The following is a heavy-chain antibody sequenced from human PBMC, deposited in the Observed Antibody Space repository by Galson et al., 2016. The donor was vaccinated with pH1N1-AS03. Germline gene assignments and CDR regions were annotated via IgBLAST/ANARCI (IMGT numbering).Heavy chain of an antibody. V-gene: IGHV2-70*20. D-gene: IGHD6-13*01. CDR1: GFSLTSPGVC. Sequence: PALVKPTQTLTLTCSFSGFSLTSPGVCVTWVRQPPGKALEWLATIDSDDDKYYTTSLKTRLTFTKDTSKNQVVLPMTNMDPVDPATYYCARVWGAAAGYFDYWGPGNLVVVSS. CDR3: ARVWGAAAGYFDY. J-gene: IGHJ4*02. CDR2: IDSDDDK.